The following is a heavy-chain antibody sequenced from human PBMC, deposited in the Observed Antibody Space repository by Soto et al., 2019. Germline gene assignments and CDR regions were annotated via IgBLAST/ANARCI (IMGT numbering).Heavy chain of an antibody. J-gene: IGHJ4*02. D-gene: IGHD3-22*01. CDR2: IYYSWST. CDR3: ARLGGYYQAFDH. CDR1: DGTIRDHY. Sequence: SETLPLTCTVADGTIRDHYWRWFRQPPGKGLEWIGYIYYSWSTTYTPSLKSRVTIAVDTSKNQFSLRLNSVTAADTAVYYCARLGGYYQAFDHWGQGSLGTVSS. V-gene: IGHV4-59*08.